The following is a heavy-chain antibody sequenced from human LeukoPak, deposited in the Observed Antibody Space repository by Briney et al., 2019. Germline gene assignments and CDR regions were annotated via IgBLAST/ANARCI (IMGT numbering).Heavy chain of an antibody. J-gene: IGHJ4*02. Sequence: GGSLRLSCAASGFTFSSYSMNWVRQAPGKGLEWVSYISSSSSTIYYADSVKGRFTISRDNAKNSLYLQMNSLRAEDTAVYYCARDRAEYSGSYAVGYWGQGTLVTVSS. V-gene: IGHV3-48*01. D-gene: IGHD1-26*01. CDR2: ISSSSSTI. CDR1: GFTFSSYS. CDR3: ARDRAEYSGSYAVGY.